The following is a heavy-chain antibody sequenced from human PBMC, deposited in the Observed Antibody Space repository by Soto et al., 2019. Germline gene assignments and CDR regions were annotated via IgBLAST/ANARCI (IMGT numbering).Heavy chain of an antibody. D-gene: IGHD3-22*01. V-gene: IGHV3-21*05. CDR2: ISSSSTYI. Sequence: PGGSLRLSCAASGFTFSSYSMDWVRQAPGKGLEWVSYISSSSTYIYYADSVKGRFTISRDNSKNTPYLQMNSLRAEDTAVYYCAKDPTSYDSSAQFDSWGQGTLVTVSS. CDR3: AKDPTSYDSSAQFDS. J-gene: IGHJ4*02. CDR1: GFTFSSYS.